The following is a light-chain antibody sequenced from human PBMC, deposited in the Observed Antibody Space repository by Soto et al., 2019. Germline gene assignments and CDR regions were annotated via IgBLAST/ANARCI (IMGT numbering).Light chain of an antibody. J-gene: IGLJ3*02. CDR2: GFS. V-gene: IGLV1-40*01. CDR1: NSNIGAGYD. Sequence: QSVLTQPPSVSGAPGQGVTISCSGSNSNIGAGYDVHWYQQLPGTAPKLLMYGFSNRPSGVPDRFSGSTSATSGSLAITGLLAEDEGDYSCHSYDISLRAWVFGGGTKLTVL. CDR3: HSYDISLRAWV.